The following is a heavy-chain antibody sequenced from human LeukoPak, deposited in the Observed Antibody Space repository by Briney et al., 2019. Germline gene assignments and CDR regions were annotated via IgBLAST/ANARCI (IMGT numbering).Heavy chain of an antibody. CDR3: AHPTEYSSSWYGNWFDP. CDR2: ISGSGGST. CDR1: GFTFSSYA. V-gene: IGHV3-23*01. J-gene: IGHJ5*02. D-gene: IGHD6-13*01. Sequence: GGSLRLSCAASGFTFSSYAMSWVRQAPGKGLEWVSAISGSGGSTYYADSLKGRFTISRDNSKNTLYLQINSLRAEDTAVYYCAHPTEYSSSWYGNWFDPWGQGTLVTVSS.